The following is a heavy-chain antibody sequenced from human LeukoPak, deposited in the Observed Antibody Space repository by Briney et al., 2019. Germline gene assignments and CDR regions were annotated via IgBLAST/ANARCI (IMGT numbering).Heavy chain of an antibody. CDR3: ARGSCSGGSCYSCNH. J-gene: IGHJ4*02. D-gene: IGHD2-15*01. CDR1: GFTFSSYS. V-gene: IGHV3-21*01. CDR2: IGSSSSYI. Sequence: GGSLRLSCAASGFTFSSYSMNWVRQAPGKGLEWVSSIGSSSSYIYYADSVKGRFTISRDNAKNSLYLQMNSLRAEDTAVYYCARGSCSGGSCYSCNHWGQGTLVTVSS.